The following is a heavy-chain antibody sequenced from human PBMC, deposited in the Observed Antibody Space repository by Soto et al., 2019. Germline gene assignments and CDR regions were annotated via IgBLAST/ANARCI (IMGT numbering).Heavy chain of an antibody. D-gene: IGHD5-18*01. CDR2: ISAYNGNT. CDR3: ARPLGYSYGEYYYYGMDV. V-gene: IGHV1-18*01. CDR1: GYTFTSYG. Sequence: QVQLVQSGAEVKKPGASVKVSCKASGYTFTSYGISWVRQAPGQGLEWMGWISAYNGNTNYAQKLQGRVTMTTDTSMSTAYMELRSLRSDDTAVYYCARPLGYSYGEYYYYGMDVWGQGTTVTVSS. J-gene: IGHJ6*02.